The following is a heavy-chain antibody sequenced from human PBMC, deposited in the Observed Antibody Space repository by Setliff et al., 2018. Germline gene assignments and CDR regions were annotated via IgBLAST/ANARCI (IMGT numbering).Heavy chain of an antibody. CDR2: INQSGST. D-gene: IGHD3-3*01. J-gene: IGHJ4*02. V-gene: IGHV4-34*01. CDR3: ARTDDYYNFYAY. CDR1: GGSISGHY. Sequence: PSETLSLTCTVSGGSISGHYWSWIRQPPGKGLEWIGEINQSGSTTYNPSLKGRVTISMGTSKNQFSLKLSSVTAADTAVYYCARTDDYYNFYAYWGQGTLVTVSS.